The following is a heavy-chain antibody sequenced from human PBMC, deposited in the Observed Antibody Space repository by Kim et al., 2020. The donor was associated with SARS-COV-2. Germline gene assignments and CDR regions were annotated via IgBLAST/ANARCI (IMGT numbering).Heavy chain of an antibody. Sequence: GGSLRLSCEVSGFSFSTSAMHWVRQAPGKGLEWVAVIGEDGRHENYGDSVKGRFTISRDNFKNTLYLQMNRLRVEDTSVFYCVRGASLWWYFDLWGRGTLFTRSS. V-gene: IGHV3-30*04. J-gene: IGHJ2*01. D-gene: IGHD5-18*01. CDR1: GFSFSTSA. CDR2: IGEDGRHE. CDR3: VRGASLWWYFDL.